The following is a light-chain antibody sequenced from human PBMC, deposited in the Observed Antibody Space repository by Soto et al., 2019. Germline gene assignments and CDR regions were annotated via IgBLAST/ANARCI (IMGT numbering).Light chain of an antibody. CDR3: QQHNDWPYT. J-gene: IGKJ2*01. CDR1: QSVSSN. V-gene: IGKV3-15*01. Sequence: EIVMTQSPATLSVSPGERATLSCRASQSVSSNLAWYQQKPGQAPRLLIYGASTRATGIPARFSGSGSWTEFTLTISSLESEDFAVYYCQQHNDWPYTFGQGTKLEIK. CDR2: GAS.